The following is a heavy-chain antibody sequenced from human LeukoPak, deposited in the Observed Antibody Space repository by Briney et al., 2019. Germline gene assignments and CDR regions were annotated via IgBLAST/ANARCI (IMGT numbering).Heavy chain of an antibody. V-gene: IGHV4-59*02. J-gene: IGHJ4*02. CDR3: ARRLTFRYYYDSSGHFDY. D-gene: IGHD3-22*01. CDR1: GGSVSDYY. CDR2: IYYTGST. Sequence: SETLSLTCTISGGSVSDYYWSWIRQSPGKGLEWIGYIYYTGSTTYNPSLKSRVTISADTSKNQFSLKLSSVTAADTAVYYCARRLTFRYYYDSSGHFDYWGQGTLVTVSS.